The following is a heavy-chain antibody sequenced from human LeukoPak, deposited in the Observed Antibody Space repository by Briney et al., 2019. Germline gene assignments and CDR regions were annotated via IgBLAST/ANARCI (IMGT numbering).Heavy chain of an antibody. CDR3: AKDSFSGSYFDY. D-gene: IGHD3-10*01. Sequence: PGGSLRLSCAASGFTSSSYAMSWVRQAPGKGLEWVSAISGSGGSTYYADSVKGRFTISRDNSKNTLYLQMNSLRAEDTAVYYCAKDSFSGSYFDYWGQGTLVTVSS. CDR1: GFTSSSYA. V-gene: IGHV3-23*01. CDR2: ISGSGGST. J-gene: IGHJ4*02.